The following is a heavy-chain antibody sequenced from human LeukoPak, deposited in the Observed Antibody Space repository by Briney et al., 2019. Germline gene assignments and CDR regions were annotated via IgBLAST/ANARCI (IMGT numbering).Heavy chain of an antibody. V-gene: IGHV3-48*02. J-gene: IGHJ4*02. Sequence: GGSLRLSCAASGFTFSSHGMNWVRQAPGGGLEWVSYISSASTNIYYADSVKGRFTISRDNAKNSLYLQMNSLRDEDTAVYYCAKIAYCGGQCYPYWGQGTLVTVSS. CDR2: ISSASTNI. D-gene: IGHD2-21*01. CDR3: AKIAYCGGQCYPY. CDR1: GFTFSSHG.